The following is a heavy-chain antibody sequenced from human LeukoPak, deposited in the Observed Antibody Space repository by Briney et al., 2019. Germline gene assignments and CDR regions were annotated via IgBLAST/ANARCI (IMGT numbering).Heavy chain of an antibody. D-gene: IGHD4-17*01. CDR3: AREMDDYGDLNWFDP. J-gene: IGHJ5*02. V-gene: IGHV3-74*01. Sequence: PGGSLRLSCAASGFTFSGYWMHWVRQAPGKGLVWVSRINSDGSSTSYADSVKGRFTISRDNAKNTLYLQMNSLRAEDTAVYYCAREMDDYGDLNWFDPWGQGTLVTVSS. CDR1: GFTFSGYW. CDR2: INSDGSST.